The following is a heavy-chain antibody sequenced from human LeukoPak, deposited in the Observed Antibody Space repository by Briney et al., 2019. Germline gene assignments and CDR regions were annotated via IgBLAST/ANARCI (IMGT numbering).Heavy chain of an antibody. CDR1: GGSFSGYY. CDR2: TNHSGST. V-gene: IGHV4-34*01. Sequence: SETLSLTCAVYGGSFSGYYRSWIRQPPGKGLEWIGKTNHSGSTNYNPSLKSRVTMSVDTSKNQFSLNLSSVTAADTAVYYCAIYGDYTFDYWGQGTLVTVSS. CDR3: AIYGDYTFDY. D-gene: IGHD4-17*01. J-gene: IGHJ4*02.